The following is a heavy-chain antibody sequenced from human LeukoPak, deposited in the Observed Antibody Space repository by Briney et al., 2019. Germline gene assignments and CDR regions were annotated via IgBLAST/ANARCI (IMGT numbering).Heavy chain of an antibody. CDR2: INYRGST. V-gene: IGHV4-59*12. CDR1: GGSITSYY. Sequence: PSETLSLTCTVSGGSITSYYWSWIRQPPGKGLEWIGEINYRGSTNYNPSLKGRVTISVDTSKNQFSLKVNSVTAADTAVYYCARVPESVGINYFDSWGQGTQVTVSS. J-gene: IGHJ4*02. CDR3: ARVPESVGINYFDS. D-gene: IGHD1-26*01.